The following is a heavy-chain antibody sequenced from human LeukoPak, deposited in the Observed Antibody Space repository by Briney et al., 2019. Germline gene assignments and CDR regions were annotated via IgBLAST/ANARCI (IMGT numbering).Heavy chain of an antibody. V-gene: IGHV4-59*08. Sequence: PSETLFLTCTVSGGSISSYYWNWIRQPPGKGLEWIGYIYYSGSTNYNPSLKSRVTISVDTSKNQFSLKLSSVTAADTAVYYCARGLRGSYTNWFDPWGQGTLVTVSS. CDR3: ARGLRGSYTNWFDP. CDR1: GGSISSYY. CDR2: IYYSGST. D-gene: IGHD1-26*01. J-gene: IGHJ5*02.